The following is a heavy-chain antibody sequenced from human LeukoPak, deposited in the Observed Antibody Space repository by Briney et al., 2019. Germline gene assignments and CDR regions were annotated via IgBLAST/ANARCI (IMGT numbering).Heavy chain of an antibody. CDR3: ARVVVPAATPYYYYDYYMDV. CDR2: IIPIFGTA. CDR1: GGTFSSYA. V-gene: IGHV1-69*05. Sequence: ASVKVPCKASGGTFSSYAISWVRQAPGQGLEWMGGIIPIFGTANYAQKFQGRVTITTDESTSTAYMELSSLRSEDTAVYYCARVVVPAATPYYYYDYYMDVWGKGTTVTVSS. J-gene: IGHJ6*03. D-gene: IGHD2-2*01.